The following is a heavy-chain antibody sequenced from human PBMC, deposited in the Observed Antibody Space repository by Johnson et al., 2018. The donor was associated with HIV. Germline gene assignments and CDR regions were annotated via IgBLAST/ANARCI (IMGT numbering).Heavy chain of an antibody. CDR2: ISSSGSTI. D-gene: IGHD2-2*01. V-gene: IGHV3-48*01. CDR1: GFTVSSNY. Sequence: VQLVESGGGVVQPGGSLRLSCAASGFTVSSNYMSWVRQAPGKGLEWVSYISSSGSTIYYADSVKGRFTISRDNSKNTLYLQMNSLRAEDTAVYYCAKVLWEGDAFDIWGQGTMVTVSS. J-gene: IGHJ3*02. CDR3: AKVLWEGDAFDI.